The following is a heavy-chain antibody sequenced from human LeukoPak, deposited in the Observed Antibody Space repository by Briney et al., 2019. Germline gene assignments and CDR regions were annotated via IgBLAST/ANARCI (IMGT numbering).Heavy chain of an antibody. CDR3: ARGRTSNDYYYFDY. J-gene: IGHJ4*02. D-gene: IGHD3-22*01. CDR2: MHPNNGGT. Sequence: ASVKVSCKASGYTFSGYYMHWVRHDPGQGLEWMGWMHPNNGGTNYLQKFQGRVTMTGDTSISTAYMEQRSLRSEDTAVYYCARGRTSNDYYYFDYWGQGTLVTVSS. V-gene: IGHV1-2*02. CDR1: GYTFSGYY.